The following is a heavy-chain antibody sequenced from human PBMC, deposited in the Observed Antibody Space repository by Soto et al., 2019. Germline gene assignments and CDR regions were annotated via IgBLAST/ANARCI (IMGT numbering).Heavy chain of an antibody. J-gene: IGHJ5*02. CDR2: ISDSGSTI. CDR1: GFTFSDYY. D-gene: IGHD6-25*01. Sequence: QMQLVQSGGGLVKPGGSLTLSCKASGFTFSDYYMIWVRQTPGKGLEWLSYISDSGSTIYYADSVRARFTIFRENAANSVYLQLDGLTDGDTAFYYCARRGSGWTRGGWLGPWGQGSLVTVSS. CDR3: ARRGSGWTRGGWLGP. V-gene: IGHV3-11*01.